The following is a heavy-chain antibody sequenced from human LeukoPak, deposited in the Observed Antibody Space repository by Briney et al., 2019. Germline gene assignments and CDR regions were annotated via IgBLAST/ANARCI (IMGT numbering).Heavy chain of an antibody. V-gene: IGHV3-7*01. CDR2: IKDDGSEQ. J-gene: IGHJ4*02. CDR1: GFTFSSYS. CDR3: ARPRGSYDYLDD. D-gene: IGHD1-26*01. Sequence: GGSLRLSCAASGFTFSSYSRNWVRQALGKGLEWVAPIKDDGSEQFYVDSVKGRFTISRDNTQTSVYLHMNSLRVEDTAVYYCARPRGSYDYLDDWGQGTLVSVSS.